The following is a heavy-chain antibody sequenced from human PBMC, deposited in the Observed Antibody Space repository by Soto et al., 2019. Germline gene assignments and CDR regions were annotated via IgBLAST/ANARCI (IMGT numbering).Heavy chain of an antibody. CDR3: TRLVTIFGVVIPGVDAFDI. CDR1: GFTFSGSA. J-gene: IGHJ3*02. Sequence: GGSLRLSCAASGFTFSGSAMHLVRQASGKGLEWVGRIRSKANSYATAYAASVKGRFTISRDDSKNTAYLQMNSLKTEDTAVYYCTRLVTIFGVVIPGVDAFDIWGQGTMVTVSS. D-gene: IGHD3-3*01. V-gene: IGHV3-73*01. CDR2: IRSKANSYAT.